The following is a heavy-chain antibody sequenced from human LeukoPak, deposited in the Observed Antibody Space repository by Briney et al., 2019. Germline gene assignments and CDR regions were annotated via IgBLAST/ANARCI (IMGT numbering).Heavy chain of an antibody. CDR1: GGSISRYY. V-gene: IGHV4-59*01. D-gene: IGHD6-13*01. CDR2: MYHSGST. Sequence: PSETLSLTCTVSGGSISRYYWSWIRQPPGKGLEWIGYMYHSGSTNYNPSLKSRVTISVDTSKNQFSLKLSSVTAADTAVYYCARHSAHSSTNDAFDIWGQGTMVTVSS. CDR3: ARHSAHSSTNDAFDI. J-gene: IGHJ3*02.